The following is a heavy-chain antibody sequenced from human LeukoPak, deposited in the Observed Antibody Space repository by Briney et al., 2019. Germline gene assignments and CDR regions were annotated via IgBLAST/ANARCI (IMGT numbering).Heavy chain of an antibody. CDR1: GYSISSGYY. J-gene: IGHJ4*01. CDR3: GLSKLGIAVAGPIDY. CDR2: IHHSGST. V-gene: IGHV4-38-2*01. D-gene: IGHD6-19*01. Sequence: SETLSLSCAVSGYSISSGYYWGWIRQPPGKGLEWIGSIHHSGSTYYNPSLKSRLTVSVDTSKNQFSLKLSSVTAADTAIYYCGLSKLGIAVAGPIDYWGQGTRITVSS.